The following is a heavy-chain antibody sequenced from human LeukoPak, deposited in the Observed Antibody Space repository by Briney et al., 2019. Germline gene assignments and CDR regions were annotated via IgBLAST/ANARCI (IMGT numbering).Heavy chain of an antibody. CDR3: ARGLWQWLVRGYYFDY. CDR1: GGSFSGYY. J-gene: IGHJ4*02. V-gene: IGHV4-34*01. D-gene: IGHD6-19*01. Sequence: SETLSLTCAVYGGSFSGYYWSWIRQPPGKGLEWIGEINHSGSTNYNPSLKSRVTISVDTSKNQFSLKLSSVTAADTAVYYCARGLWQWLVRGYYFDYWGPGTLVAVSS. CDR2: INHSGST.